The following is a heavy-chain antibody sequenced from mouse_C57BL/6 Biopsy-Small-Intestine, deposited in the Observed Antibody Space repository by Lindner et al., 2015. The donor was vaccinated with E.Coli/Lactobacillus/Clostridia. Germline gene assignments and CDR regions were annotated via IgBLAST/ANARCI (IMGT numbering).Heavy chain of an antibody. Sequence: VQLQESGAELAKPGASVKMSCKASGYTFSNYWMTLGKQRPGQGLEWIGYINPSSGYTEYNQKFKDKATLTADKSSSTAYMQLSSLTSEDSAVYYCARGLRGFAYWGQGTLVTVSA. CDR2: INPSSGYT. CDR1: GYTFSNYW. V-gene: IGHV1-7*01. CDR3: ARGLRGFAY. J-gene: IGHJ3*01.